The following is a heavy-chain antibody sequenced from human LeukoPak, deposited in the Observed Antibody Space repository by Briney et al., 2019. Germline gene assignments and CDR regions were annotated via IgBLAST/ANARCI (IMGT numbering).Heavy chain of an antibody. D-gene: IGHD7-27*01. CDR2: ICYSGST. J-gene: IGHJ2*01. Sequence: SETLSLTCTVSGGSISSGDYYWSWIRQPPGKGLEWIGYICYSGSTYYNPSLKSRVTISVDTSKNQFSLKLSSVTAADTAVYYCARDHPPSTGDRGYFDLWGRGTLVTVSS. CDR1: GGSISSGDYY. CDR3: ARDHPPSTGDRGYFDL. V-gene: IGHV4-30-4*01.